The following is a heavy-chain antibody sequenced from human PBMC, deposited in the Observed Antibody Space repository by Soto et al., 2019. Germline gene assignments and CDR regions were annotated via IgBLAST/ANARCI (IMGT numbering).Heavy chain of an antibody. J-gene: IGHJ2*01. D-gene: IGHD1-1*01. CDR2: ISTERDLT. CDR1: GYTFTNYD. V-gene: IGHV1-18*04. CDR3: ARDPTANRASVYFDL. Sequence: QVRLVQSEGEVKKPGASVKVSCRASGYTFTNYDISWVRQVPGQGLEWMGWISTERDLTKYAQKFQGRVTMTTATFTNTAYMELKSLRFDDAAVYYCARDPTANRASVYFDLWGRGTLVNVSS.